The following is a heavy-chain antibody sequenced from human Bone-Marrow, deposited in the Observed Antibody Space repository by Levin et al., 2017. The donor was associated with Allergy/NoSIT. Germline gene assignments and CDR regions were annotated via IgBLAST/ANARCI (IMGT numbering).Heavy chain of an antibody. Sequence: PGGSLRLSCAAAGFNFRAFAMSWVRQAPGKGLEWVSSISPSGGNTFYIDSVQGRFTISRDNDKNTLHLQMISLKAEDTAIYFCAKEPPERNSGLYYFDSWGQGTLVTVSS. CDR2: ISPSGGNT. CDR1: GFNFRAFA. D-gene: IGHD6-25*01. V-gene: IGHV3-23*01. CDR3: AKEPPERNSGLYYFDS. J-gene: IGHJ4*02.